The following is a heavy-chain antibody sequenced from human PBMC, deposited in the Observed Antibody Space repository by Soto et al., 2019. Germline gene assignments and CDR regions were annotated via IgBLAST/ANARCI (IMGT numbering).Heavy chain of an antibody. J-gene: IGHJ3*02. CDR1: GFTFSSYS. V-gene: IGHV3-21*01. Sequence: GGSLRLSCAASGFTFSSYSMNWVRQAPGKGLEWVSSISSSSSYIYYADSVKGRFTISRDNAKNSLYLQMNSLRAEDTAVYYCARESYYYGSGSYYINDAFDIWGQGTMVTVSS. CDR3: ARESYYYGSGSYYINDAFDI. D-gene: IGHD3-10*01. CDR2: ISSSSSYI.